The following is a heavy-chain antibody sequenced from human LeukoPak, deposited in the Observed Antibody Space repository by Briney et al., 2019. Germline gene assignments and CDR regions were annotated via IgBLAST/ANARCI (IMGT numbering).Heavy chain of an antibody. J-gene: IGHJ3*02. D-gene: IGHD3-9*01. V-gene: IGHV3-7*01. Sequence: GGALKLSCAGSGITFKSYWMHWVRQAPGEGLEGVANITQDGSEKYYVDSVKGQFTISRDNANDSVYLQMISLRAEDTAVYYCARRYFDWFLGAGGSLDIWGQGKMVTVSS. CDR3: ARRYFDWFLGAGGSLDI. CDR2: ITQDGSEK. CDR1: GITFKSYW.